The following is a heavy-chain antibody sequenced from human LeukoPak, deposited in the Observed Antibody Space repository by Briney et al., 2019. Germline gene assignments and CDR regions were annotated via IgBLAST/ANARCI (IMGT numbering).Heavy chain of an antibody. V-gene: IGHV4-59*11. J-gene: IGHJ4*02. D-gene: IGHD3-22*01. CDR3: ARGMYYYDSSGYYRFDY. Sequence: SETLSLTCTVSGGSISSHYWSWIRQPPGKGLEWIGYIYYSGNTNYNPSLKSRVTMSVDTSKNQFSLKLSSVTAADTAVYYCARGMYYYDSSGYYRFDYWGQGTLVTVSS. CDR1: GGSISSHY. CDR2: IYYSGNT.